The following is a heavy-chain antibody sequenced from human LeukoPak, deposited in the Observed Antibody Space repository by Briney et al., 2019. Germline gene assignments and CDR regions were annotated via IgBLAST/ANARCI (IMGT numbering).Heavy chain of an antibody. D-gene: IGHD2-15*01. CDR2: ISSRSTYI. CDR3: ARVLRYCSGGNCYSGGLGYMDV. J-gene: IGHJ6*03. Sequence: GGSLRLSCAASGFTFSNYSMNWVRQAPGKGLEWVSSISSRSTYIYHADSVKGRFTISRDNAKNSLFLQMNSLRAEDTAVYYCARVLRYCSGGNCYSGGLGYMDVWGKGTTVTISS. V-gene: IGHV3-21*04. CDR1: GFTFSNYS.